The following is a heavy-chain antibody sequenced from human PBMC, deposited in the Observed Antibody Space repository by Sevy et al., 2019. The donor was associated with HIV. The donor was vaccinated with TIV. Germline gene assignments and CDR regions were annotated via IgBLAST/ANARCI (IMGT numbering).Heavy chain of an antibody. J-gene: IGHJ6*02. CDR1: GDSASSNSAA. Sequence: QSQTLSLTCAISGDSASSNSAAWNWIRQSPSRGLEWLGRTYYRSKWYNDYAVSVKSRITINPDTSKNQFSLQLNSVTPEDTAVYYCAREGLRQYYYGMDVWGQGTTVTVSS. D-gene: IGHD4-17*01. V-gene: IGHV6-1*01. CDR3: AREGLRQYYYGMDV. CDR2: TYYRSKWYN.